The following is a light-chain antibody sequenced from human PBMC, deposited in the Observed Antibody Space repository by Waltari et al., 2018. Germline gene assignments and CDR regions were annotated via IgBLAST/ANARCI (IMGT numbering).Light chain of an antibody. CDR1: SSNIGNNY. CDR3: GTWDSSLSGAV. V-gene: IGLV1-51*02. J-gene: IGLJ7*01. Sequence: QSVLTQPPSVSAAPGQRVTISCSGGSSNIGNNYVSWYRQFPGKAPKLLIYENTERPSGNPGRFTGSKAATSAPLDITGLQAGDEADYYCGTWDSSLSGAVFGGGTHLTVL. CDR2: ENT.